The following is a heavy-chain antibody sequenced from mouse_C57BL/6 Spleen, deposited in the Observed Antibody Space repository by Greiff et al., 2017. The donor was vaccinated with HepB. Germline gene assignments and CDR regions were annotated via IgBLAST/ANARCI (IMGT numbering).Heavy chain of an antibody. V-gene: IGHV3-6*01. CDR3: AREKGSSGFPFAY. CDR2: ISYDGSN. J-gene: IGHJ3*01. CDR1: GYSITSGYY. Sequence: EVQLQESGPGLVKPSQSLSLTCSVTGYSITSGYYWNWIRQFPGNKLEWMGYISYDGSNNYNPSLKNRISITRDTSKNQFFLKLNSVTTEDTATYYCAREKGSSGFPFAYWGQGTLVTVSA. D-gene: IGHD3-2*02.